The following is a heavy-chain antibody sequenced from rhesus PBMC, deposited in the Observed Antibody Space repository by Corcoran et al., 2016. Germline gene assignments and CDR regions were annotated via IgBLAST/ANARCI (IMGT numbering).Heavy chain of an antibody. CDR3: ARGTTAYYYGLDS. V-gene: IGHV1-111*02. Sequence: EVQLVQSGAEVKKPGASVKIACKASGYTSTDHYLNWARQAPGKGLEWVGRVDSEDGETDYAQKFQHRVTSTADMSTDTAYMELSILRSEDTAVYYCARGTTAYYYGLDSWGQGVVVTVSS. CDR2: VDSEDGET. J-gene: IGHJ6*01. D-gene: IGHD4-29*01. CDR1: GYTSTDHY.